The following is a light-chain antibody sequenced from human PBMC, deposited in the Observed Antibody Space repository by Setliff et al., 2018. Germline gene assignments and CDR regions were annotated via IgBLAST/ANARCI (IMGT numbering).Light chain of an antibody. Sequence: QSALTQPRSVSGSPGQSVTISCTGTSSDVGLYNFVSWYQQHPGKAPKLIIYDVSKRPSGVPDRFSGSKSGNTASLTIPGLQAEDEADYSCCSYAGNYISVFGTGTKVTVL. CDR1: SSDVGLYNF. CDR3: CSYAGNYISV. CDR2: DVS. J-gene: IGLJ1*01. V-gene: IGLV2-11*01.